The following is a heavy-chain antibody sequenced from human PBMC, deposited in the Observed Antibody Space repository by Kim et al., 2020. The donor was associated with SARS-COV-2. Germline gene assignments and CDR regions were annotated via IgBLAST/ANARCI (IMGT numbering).Heavy chain of an antibody. J-gene: IGHJ5*02. CDR3: ARASRAGIAAAGTRWFDP. Sequence: SETLSLTCTVSGGSISSSSYYWGWIRQPPGKGLEWIGSIYYSGSTYYNPSLKSRVTISVDTSKNQFSLKLSSVTAADTAVYYCARASRAGIAAAGTRWFDPWGQGTLVTVSS. V-gene: IGHV4-39*07. CDR2: IYYSGST. D-gene: IGHD6-13*01. CDR1: GGSISSSSYY.